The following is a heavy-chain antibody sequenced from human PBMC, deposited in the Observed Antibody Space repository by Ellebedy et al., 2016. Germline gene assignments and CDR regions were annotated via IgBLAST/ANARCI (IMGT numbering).Heavy chain of an antibody. Sequence: GGSLRLXXAASGFTFSSYGMHWVRQAPGKGLEWVAVIWYDGSNKYYADSVKGRFTISRDNSKNTLYLQMNSLRAEDTAVYYCARDGVPYYYYYMDVWGKGTTVTVSS. CDR1: GFTFSSYG. V-gene: IGHV3-33*01. J-gene: IGHJ6*03. D-gene: IGHD3-16*01. CDR2: IWYDGSNK. CDR3: ARDGVPYYYYYMDV.